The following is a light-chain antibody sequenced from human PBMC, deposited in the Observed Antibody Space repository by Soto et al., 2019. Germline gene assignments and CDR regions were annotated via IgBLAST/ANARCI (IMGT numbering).Light chain of an antibody. CDR1: QSVSSN. J-gene: IGKJ5*01. V-gene: IGKV3-11*01. CDR3: QQRSNWPIT. Sequence: EIVMTQSPATLSVXPGERATLSCRASQSVSSNLAWYQQKPGQAPRLLIYDASNRATGIPARFSGSGSGTDFTLTISSLEPEDFAVYYCQQRSNWPITFGQGTRLEI. CDR2: DAS.